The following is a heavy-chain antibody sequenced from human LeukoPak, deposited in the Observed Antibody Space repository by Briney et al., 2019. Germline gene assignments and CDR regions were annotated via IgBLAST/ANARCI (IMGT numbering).Heavy chain of an antibody. Sequence: PSETLSLTCTVSGGSMSHYYWSWIRQPPGKGLEWIGYIYYSGSTKYNPSIKSRVTISVDTSQNQFSLKLSSVTAADTAVYYCARMPPGLVYWFDPWGQGTLVTVSS. J-gene: IGHJ5*02. CDR1: GGSMSHYY. CDR2: IYYSGST. D-gene: IGHD2-21*01. CDR3: ARMPPGLVYWFDP. V-gene: IGHV4-59*12.